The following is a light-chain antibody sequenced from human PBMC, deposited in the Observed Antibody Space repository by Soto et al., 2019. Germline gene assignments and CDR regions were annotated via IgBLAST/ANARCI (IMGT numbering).Light chain of an antibody. J-gene: IGKJ1*01. V-gene: IGKV1-5*03. Sequence: DIPMTQSPSTLSASIGDRVTITCRASQNISNWLAWYQQKPGKAPKLLIYKASSLEGGVPSRFSGSASGTVFTLTISSLQPDDFATYYCQHYDGFPWTFGQGTKVEIK. CDR3: QHYDGFPWT. CDR2: KAS. CDR1: QNISNW.